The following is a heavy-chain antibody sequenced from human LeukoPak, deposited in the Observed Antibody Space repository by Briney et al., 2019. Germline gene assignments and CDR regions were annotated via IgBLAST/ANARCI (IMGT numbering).Heavy chain of an antibody. CDR1: GFTFSTYA. Sequence: PGGSLRLSCAASGFTFSTYAMSWVRQAPGKGLEWVSTISGSGGSTNYADSVKGRFTISRDNSKNTLYLQMNSLRADDTAVYYCAKVSRIVVVIISPYLDSWGQGTLVTVSS. V-gene: IGHV3-23*01. D-gene: IGHD3-22*01. CDR3: AKVSRIVVVIISPYLDS. J-gene: IGHJ4*02. CDR2: ISGSGGST.